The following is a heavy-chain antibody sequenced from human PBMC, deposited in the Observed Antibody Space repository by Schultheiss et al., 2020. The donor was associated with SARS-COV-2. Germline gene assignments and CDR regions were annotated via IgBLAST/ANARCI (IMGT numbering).Heavy chain of an antibody. Sequence: GESLKISCAASGFSLSSYWMHWVRQAPGRGLEWVAVISSDGSNEYYADSVKGRFTISRDNAKNSLYLQMNSLRAEDTAVYYCARDLRPDYWGQGTLVTVSS. CDR2: ISSDGSNE. CDR3: ARDLRPDY. CDR1: GFSLSSYW. J-gene: IGHJ4*02. V-gene: IGHV3-30-3*01.